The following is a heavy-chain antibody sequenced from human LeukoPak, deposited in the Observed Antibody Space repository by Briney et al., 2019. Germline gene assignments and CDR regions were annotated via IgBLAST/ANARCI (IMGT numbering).Heavy chain of an antibody. J-gene: IGHJ5*02. CDR2: IKQDGSEK. V-gene: IGHV3-7*01. Sequence: GGSLRLSCAASGFTFSSYWMSWVRQAPGKGLEWVANIKQDGSEKYYVDSVKGRFTISRDNAKNSLYLQMNSLGAEDTAVYYCAREYEGGSFKNWFDPWGQGTLVTVSS. D-gene: IGHD1-26*01. CDR3: AREYEGGSFKNWFDP. CDR1: GFTFSSYW.